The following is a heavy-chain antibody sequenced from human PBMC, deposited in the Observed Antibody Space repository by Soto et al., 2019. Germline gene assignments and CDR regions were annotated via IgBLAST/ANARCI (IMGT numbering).Heavy chain of an antibody. CDR3: ARIAVAGRRVFDY. V-gene: IGHV4-59*08. D-gene: IGHD6-19*01. J-gene: IGHJ4*02. CDR1: GGSISSYY. CDR2: IYYSGST. Sequence: QVQLQESGPGLVKPSETLSLTCTVSGGSISSYYWSWIRQPPGKGLEWIGYIYYSGSTNYNPSLKSRVTISVDTSKNQFSLKLSSVTAADTAVYYCARIAVAGRRVFDYWGQGTLVTVSS.